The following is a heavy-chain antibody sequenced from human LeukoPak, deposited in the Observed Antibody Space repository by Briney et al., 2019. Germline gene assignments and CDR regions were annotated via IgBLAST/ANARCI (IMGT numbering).Heavy chain of an antibody. Sequence: GGSLRLSCAASGFTVSSNYMSWVRQAPGKGLEWVSVIYSGGSTYYADSVKGRFTISRDNSKNTLYLRMNSLRAEDTAVYYCARGLYYFDTSGYLHYWGQGTLVTVSS. V-gene: IGHV3-53*01. CDR2: IYSGGST. CDR3: ARGLYYFDTSGYLHY. CDR1: GFTVSSNY. J-gene: IGHJ4*02. D-gene: IGHD3-22*01.